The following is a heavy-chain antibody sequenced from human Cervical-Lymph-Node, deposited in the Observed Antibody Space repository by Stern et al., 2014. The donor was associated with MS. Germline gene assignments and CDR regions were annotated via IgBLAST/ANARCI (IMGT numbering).Heavy chain of an antibody. CDR3: ARVDSSSWDFDY. D-gene: IGHD6-13*01. CDR2: IYYSGST. V-gene: IGHV4-31*03. Sequence: QVQLQESGPGLVKPSQTLSLTCTVSGGSISSGGFYWSWLRQHPGQGLEWIGYIYYSGSTYYNPSLKSRVTISVDTSKNQFSLKLSSVTAADTAVYYCARVDSSSWDFDYWGQGTLVTVSS. J-gene: IGHJ4*02. CDR1: GGSISSGGFY.